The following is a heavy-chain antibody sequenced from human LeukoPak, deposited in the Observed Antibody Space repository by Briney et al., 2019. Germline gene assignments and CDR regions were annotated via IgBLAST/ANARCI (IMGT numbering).Heavy chain of an antibody. J-gene: IGHJ4*02. CDR2: IYSGSST. V-gene: IGHV3-53*01. D-gene: IGHD2-21*01. CDR3: ARGRVNGYFDY. CDR1: GFTVSSNY. Sequence: GGSLRLSCAASGFTVSSNYMSWVRQAPGKGLEWVSVIYSGSSTYYADSVKGRFTISRDNSKNTLYLQMNSLRAEDTAVYYCARGRVNGYFDYWGQGTLVTVSS.